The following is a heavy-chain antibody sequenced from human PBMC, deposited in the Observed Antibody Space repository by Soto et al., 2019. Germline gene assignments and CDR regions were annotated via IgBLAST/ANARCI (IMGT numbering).Heavy chain of an antibody. D-gene: IGHD3-22*01. J-gene: IGHJ3*02. Sequence: QVQLQESGPGLARPSQTLSLTCTVSGASLNSGGYYWTWMRQVPGKGLEWIGYIFHTGTTFYTPSLKSRVVMSIDTSDNQFSLNLRSVTAADTAVYYCARGLGYDSNGFCLGAFDIWGQGTVVTVST. CDR1: GASLNSGGYY. V-gene: IGHV4-31*03. CDR2: IFHTGTT. CDR3: ARGLGYDSNGFCLGAFDI.